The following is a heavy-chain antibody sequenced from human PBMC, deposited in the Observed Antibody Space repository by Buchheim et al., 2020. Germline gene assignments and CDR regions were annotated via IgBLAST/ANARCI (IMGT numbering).Heavy chain of an antibody. CDR3: ARGPACSSTSCYYYYYGMDV. J-gene: IGHJ6*02. CDR2: INHSGST. CDR1: GGSFSGYY. D-gene: IGHD2-2*01. V-gene: IGHV4-34*01. Sequence: QVQLQQWGAGLLKPSETLSLTCAVYGGSFSGYYWSWIRQPPGKGLEWIGEINHSGSTNYNPSLKSRVTISVDTSKNQFSLKLSSVTAADTAVYYCARGPACSSTSCYYYYYGMDVGGQGTT.